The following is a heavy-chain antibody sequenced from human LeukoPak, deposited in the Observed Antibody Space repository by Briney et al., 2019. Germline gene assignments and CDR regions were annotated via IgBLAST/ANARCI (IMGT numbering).Heavy chain of an antibody. D-gene: IGHD4-17*01. V-gene: IGHV3-23*01. CDR1: GFTLSTYA. CDR3: ARNAYGAQTPSDV. J-gene: IGHJ6*02. CDR2: ITATGGIT. Sequence: GGSLRLSCAASGFTLSTYAMSWVRQAPGKGLEWVSAITATGGITLFADSVKGRFTISRDKYKNTLYLVMNSLRAEDTAVYYCARNAYGAQTPSDVWGQGTTVTVSS.